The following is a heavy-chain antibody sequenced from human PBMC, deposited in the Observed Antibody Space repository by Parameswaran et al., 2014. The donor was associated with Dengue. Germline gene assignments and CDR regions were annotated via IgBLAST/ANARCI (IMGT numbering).Heavy chain of an antibody. V-gene: IGHV5-51*01. CDR2: IYPGDSDT. J-gene: IGHJ5*02. D-gene: IGHD6-13*01. CDR3: ARVPGYSKELFDP. Sequence: VRQMPGKGLEWMGIIYPGDSDTRYSPSFQGQVTISADKSISTAYLQWSSLKASDTAMYYCARVPGYSKELFDPWGQGTLVTVSS.